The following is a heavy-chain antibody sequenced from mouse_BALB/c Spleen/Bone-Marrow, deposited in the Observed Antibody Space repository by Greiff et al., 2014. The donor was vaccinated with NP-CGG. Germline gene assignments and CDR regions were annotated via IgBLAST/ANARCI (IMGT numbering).Heavy chain of an antibody. CDR2: ISSGGSYT. D-gene: IGHD2-1*01. CDR1: GFTFSKYG. Sequence: EVKLVESGGDLVKPGGSLKLSCAASGFTFSKYGMSWVRQTPDKRLEWVGNISSGGSYTYYPDSVKGRFTISRDNAKNTLYLQMSSLKSEDTAMYYCARQYGNFGVMDYWGQGTSVTVSS. V-gene: IGHV5-6*01. CDR3: ARQYGNFGVMDY. J-gene: IGHJ4*01.